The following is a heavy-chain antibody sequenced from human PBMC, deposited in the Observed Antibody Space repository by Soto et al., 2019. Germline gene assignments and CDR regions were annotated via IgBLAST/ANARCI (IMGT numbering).Heavy chain of an antibody. CDR2: INHSGST. V-gene: IGHV4-30-2*01. J-gene: IGHJ5*02. D-gene: IGHD1-26*01. CDR1: GGSISSCGSS. CDR3: AREGGAGATNWFDP. Sequence: SEILSLTCTVSGGSISSCGSSWRWLRQPPVKGLEWIGDINHSGSTYYNPSLKSRVTISIDRSKNQFSLNLTSVTAADTAVYFCAREGGAGATNWFDPWGQGTLVTVS.